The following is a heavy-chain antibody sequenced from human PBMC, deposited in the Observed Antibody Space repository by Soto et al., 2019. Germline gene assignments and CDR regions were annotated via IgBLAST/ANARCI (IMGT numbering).Heavy chain of an antibody. CDR3: ARDLGSSSWYWFDP. J-gene: IGHJ5*02. V-gene: IGHV1-3*01. D-gene: IGHD6-13*01. CDR1: GYTFTSYA. Sequence: ASVKVSCKASGYTFTSYAIHWVRQAPGQRLEWMGWINAGNGNTKYSQKFQGRVTITRDTSASTAYMELSSLRSEDTAVYYCARDLGSSSWYWFDPWGQGTLVTVSS. CDR2: INAGNGNT.